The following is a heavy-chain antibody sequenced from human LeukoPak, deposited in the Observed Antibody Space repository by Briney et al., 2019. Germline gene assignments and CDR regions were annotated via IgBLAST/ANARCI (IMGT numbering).Heavy chain of an antibody. CDR3: AGDRATSYFDY. CDR1: GFTFRSHG. Sequence: GGSLRLSCAASGFTFRSHGMHWLRQAPGKGLEWVAFIWYDGSNKYYTDSVKGRFTISRDNSKNTLYLQMNSLRAEDTAVYYCAGDRATSYFDYWGQGALVTISS. V-gene: IGHV3-33*01. D-gene: IGHD1-26*01. CDR2: IWYDGSNK. J-gene: IGHJ4*02.